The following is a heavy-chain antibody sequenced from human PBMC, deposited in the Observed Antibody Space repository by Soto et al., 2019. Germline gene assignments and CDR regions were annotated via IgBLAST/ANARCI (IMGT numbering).Heavy chain of an antibody. J-gene: IGHJ6*02. Sequence: GSSVKVSSKASGGNFSSYAISGVRQAPGQGLEWMGGIIPIFVTANYAQKFQGRVTITADESTSTAYMELSSLRSEDTAVYYCARRGVWRYSYGYANIDDYYYYVMDVWGQGPTVTVS. CDR2: IIPIFVTA. CDR3: ARRGVWRYSYGYANIDDYYYYVMDV. D-gene: IGHD5-18*01. V-gene: IGHV1-69*13. CDR1: GGNFSSYA.